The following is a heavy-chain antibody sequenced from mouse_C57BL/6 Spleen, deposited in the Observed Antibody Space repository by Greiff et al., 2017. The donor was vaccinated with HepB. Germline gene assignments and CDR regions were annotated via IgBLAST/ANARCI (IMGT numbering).Heavy chain of an antibody. V-gene: IGHV2-2*01. J-gene: IGHJ1*03. CDR3: ARTGSNYGGWYFDV. Sequence: VQLVESGPGLVQPSQSLSITCTVSGFSLTSYGVHWVRQSPGKGLEWLGVIWSGGSTDYNAAFISRLSISKDNSKSQVFFKMNSLQADDTAIYYCARTGSNYGGWYFDVWGTGTTVTVSS. CDR2: IWSGGST. CDR1: GFSLTSYG. D-gene: IGHD2-5*01.